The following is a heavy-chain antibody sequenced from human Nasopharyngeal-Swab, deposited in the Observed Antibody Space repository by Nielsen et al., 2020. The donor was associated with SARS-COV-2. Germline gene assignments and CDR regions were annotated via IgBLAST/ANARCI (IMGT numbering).Heavy chain of an antibody. CDR3: ASQGGGDYYDSRRYYNYVMDV. CDR1: GGTFSSYA. D-gene: IGHD3-22*01. J-gene: IGHJ6*02. CDR2: IIPIFGIA. V-gene: IGHV1-69*04. Sequence: SVKVSCKASGGTFSSYAISWVRQAPGQGLEWMGRIIPIFGIANYAQKLQGRVTITADKSTSTAYMELSSQRSEDTAVYYCASQGGGDYYDSRRYYNYVMDVWGQGTTVTVSS.